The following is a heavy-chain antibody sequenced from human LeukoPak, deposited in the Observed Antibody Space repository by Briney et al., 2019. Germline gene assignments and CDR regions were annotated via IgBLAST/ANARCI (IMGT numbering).Heavy chain of an antibody. D-gene: IGHD2-21*01. J-gene: IGHJ4*02. CDR2: INPNSGDT. V-gene: IGHV1-2*02. Sequence: ASVKVSCKASGNTFTGSGYYIHWVRQAPGQGLEWMGWINPNSGDTNSAQSFQGRVTMTRDTSISTVFMEVSGLTSDDTAMYFRARYSDHTSGLDFWGQGALVTVSS. CDR1: GNTFTGSGYY. CDR3: ARYSDHTSGLDF.